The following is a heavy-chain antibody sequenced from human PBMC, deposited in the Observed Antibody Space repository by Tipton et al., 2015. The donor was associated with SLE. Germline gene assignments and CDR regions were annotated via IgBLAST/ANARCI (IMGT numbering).Heavy chain of an antibody. V-gene: IGHV1-69*01. CDR3: ASNVDTAMVRDDAFDI. D-gene: IGHD5-18*01. CDR1: GGTFSSYA. CDR2: IIPIFGTA. J-gene: IGHJ3*02. Sequence: QVQLVQSGAEVKKPGSSVKVSCKASGGTFSSYAISWVRQAPGQGLEWMGGIIPIFGTANYAQKFQGRVTITADESTSTAYMELSSLRSEDTAVYYCASNVDTAMVRDDAFDIWGQGTMVTVSS.